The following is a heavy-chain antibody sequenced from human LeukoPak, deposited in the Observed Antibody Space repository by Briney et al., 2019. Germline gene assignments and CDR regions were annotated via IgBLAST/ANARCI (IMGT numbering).Heavy chain of an antibody. V-gene: IGHV7-4-1*02. CDR1: GYTFSSYA. Sequence: ASVKVSCKTSGYTFSSYAMNWVRQAPGQGLEWMGWINTNTGTPTYAQGFTGHFVFSLDTSVTTAYLQISSLKAEDTAVYYCARGEGQWLDYFDYWGQGTLVTVSS. J-gene: IGHJ4*02. CDR2: INTNTGTP. CDR3: ARGEGQWLDYFDY. D-gene: IGHD6-19*01.